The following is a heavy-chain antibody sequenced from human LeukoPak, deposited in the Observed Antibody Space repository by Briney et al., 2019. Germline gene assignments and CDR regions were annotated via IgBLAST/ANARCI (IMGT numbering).Heavy chain of an antibody. D-gene: IGHD3-10*01. V-gene: IGHV1-2*02. CDR3: ARDSGSYYNFDY. CDR1: GYTFTCYY. Sequence: GASVTVSCTASGYTFTCYYVHWVRQAPGQGLEWMGWINPNSGGTNYAQKFQGRVTMTRDTSISTAYMELSRLRSDDTAVYYCARDSGSYYNFDYWGQGALVTVSS. J-gene: IGHJ4*02. CDR2: INPNSGGT.